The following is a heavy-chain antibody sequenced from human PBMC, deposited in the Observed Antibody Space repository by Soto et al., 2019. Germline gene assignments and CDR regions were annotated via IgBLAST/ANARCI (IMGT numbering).Heavy chain of an antibody. CDR1: GFTFSSYG. CDR3: AKEVSYSSGPKYYYYYYGMDV. D-gene: IGHD6-19*01. Sequence: GGSLRLSCAASGFTFSSYGMHWVRQAPGKGLEWVAVISYDGSNKYYADSVKGRFTISRDNSKNTLYLQMNSLRAEDTAVYYCAKEVSYSSGPKYYYYYYGMDVWGQGTTVTVSS. V-gene: IGHV3-30*18. J-gene: IGHJ6*02. CDR2: ISYDGSNK.